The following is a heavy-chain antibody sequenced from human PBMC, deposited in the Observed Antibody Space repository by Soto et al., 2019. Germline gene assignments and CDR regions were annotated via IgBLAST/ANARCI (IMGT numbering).Heavy chain of an antibody. CDR2: IGSDGRRY. Sequence: QVQLVESGGGVVQPGGSLRLSCAASGFTFGRHGMHWVRQAPGKGLEWVAGIGSDGRRYSSADSVMGRFTISRDNGQNTLYLQMNSLRAENTDVYYCARDDDYGDNGLDYWGQGTLVTVSS. CDR3: ARDDDYGDNGLDY. CDR1: GFTFGRHG. D-gene: IGHD4-17*01. J-gene: IGHJ4*02. V-gene: IGHV3-33*01.